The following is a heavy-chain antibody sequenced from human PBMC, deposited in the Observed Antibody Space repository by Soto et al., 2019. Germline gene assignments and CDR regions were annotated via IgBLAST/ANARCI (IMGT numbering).Heavy chain of an antibody. CDR3: AREGSRPYYYYGMDV. V-gene: IGHV1-18*01. J-gene: IGHJ6*02. Sequence: QVQLVQSGAEVKKPGASVKVSCKASGYNFTTYGIAWVRQAPGQGLEWMGWISTYNGDTDYAQNLQGRVIMTTDTSTTTAYMELRSLRSDATAVYYCAREGSRPYYYYGMDVWGQGTTVSVSS. CDR1: GYNFTTYG. CDR2: ISTYNGDT. D-gene: IGHD2-15*01.